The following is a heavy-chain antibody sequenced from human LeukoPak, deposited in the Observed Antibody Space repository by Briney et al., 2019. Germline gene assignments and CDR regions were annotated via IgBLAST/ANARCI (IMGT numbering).Heavy chain of an antibody. CDR3: ARCSTPHWIFDAFDI. Sequence: ASVKVSCKASGYTFTGHYMHWVRQAPGQGPEWVGWINPNSGGTNYAQKFQGRVAMTRDTSISTANMELSGLRSDDTAVYYCARCSTPHWIFDAFDIWGQGTMVTVSS. D-gene: IGHD1-1*01. CDR1: GYTFTGHY. CDR2: INPNSGGT. J-gene: IGHJ3*02. V-gene: IGHV1-2*02.